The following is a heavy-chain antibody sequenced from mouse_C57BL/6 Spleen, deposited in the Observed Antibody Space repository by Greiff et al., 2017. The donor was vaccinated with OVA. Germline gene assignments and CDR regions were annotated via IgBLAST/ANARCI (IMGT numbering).Heavy chain of an antibody. J-gene: IGHJ1*03. V-gene: IGHV1-82*01. CDR1: GYAFSSSW. D-gene: IGHD2-1*01. CDR3: ASRGNYGYFDV. CDR2: IYPGDGDT. Sequence: VKLVESGPELVKPGASVKISCKASGYAFSSSWMNWVKQRPGKGLEWIGRIYPGDGDTNYNGKFKGKATLTADKSSSTAYMQLSSLTSEDSAVYFCASRGNYGYFDVWGTGTTVTVSS.